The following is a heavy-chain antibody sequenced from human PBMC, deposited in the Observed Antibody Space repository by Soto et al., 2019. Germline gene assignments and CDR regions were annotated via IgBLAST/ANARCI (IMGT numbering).Heavy chain of an antibody. CDR3: ARGTDY. Sequence: QVQVVESGGGVVQPGRSLRLSCAASGFTFNNYAMHWVRQAPGKGLEWVAVISYDGSNKYYADSVKGRFTISRDKSKNTLYLQMNSLRAEDTAVYYCARGTDYWGQGTLVTVSS. CDR1: GFTFNNYA. CDR2: ISYDGSNK. J-gene: IGHJ4*02. V-gene: IGHV3-30-3*01.